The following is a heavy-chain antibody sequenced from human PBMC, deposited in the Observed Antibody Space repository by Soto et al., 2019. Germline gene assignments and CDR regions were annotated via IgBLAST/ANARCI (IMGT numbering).Heavy chain of an antibody. V-gene: IGHV1-69*13. D-gene: IGHD3-10*01. CDR3: ARDGSGGPPEFRDYYYGMDV. Sequence: GASVKVSCKASGGTFSSYAISWVRQAPGQGLKWMGGIIPIFGTANYAQKFQGRVTITADESTSTAYMELSSLRSEDTAVYYCARDGSGGPPEFRDYYYGMDVWGQGTTVTVSS. CDR2: IIPIFGTA. CDR1: GGTFSSYA. J-gene: IGHJ6*02.